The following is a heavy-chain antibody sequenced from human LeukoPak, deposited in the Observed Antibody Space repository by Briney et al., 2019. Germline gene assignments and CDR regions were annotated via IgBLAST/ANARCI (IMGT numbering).Heavy chain of an antibody. CDR3: AQIAVAGDPDY. Sequence: GGSLRLSCAASGFTFSNYNMNWVRQAPGKGLEWVSSISSSSSYIYYADSVKGRFTISRDNAKNSLYLQMNSLRAEDTAVYYCAQIAVAGDPDYWGQGTLVTVSS. CDR1: GFTFSNYN. CDR2: ISSSSSYI. V-gene: IGHV3-21*01. J-gene: IGHJ4*02. D-gene: IGHD6-19*01.